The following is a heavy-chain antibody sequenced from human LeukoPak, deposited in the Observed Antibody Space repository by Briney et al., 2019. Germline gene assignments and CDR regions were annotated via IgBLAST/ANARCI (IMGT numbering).Heavy chain of an antibody. Sequence: GGSLRLSCAASGFTFDDYAMHWVRQAPGKGLEWVSGISWNSGSIGYADSVKGRFTISRDNAKNSLYLQMNSLRDEDTAVYYCARDEEWELLNFDYWGQGTLVTVSS. V-gene: IGHV3-9*01. CDR3: ARDEEWELLNFDY. J-gene: IGHJ4*02. CDR1: GFTFDDYA. CDR2: ISWNSGSI. D-gene: IGHD1-26*01.